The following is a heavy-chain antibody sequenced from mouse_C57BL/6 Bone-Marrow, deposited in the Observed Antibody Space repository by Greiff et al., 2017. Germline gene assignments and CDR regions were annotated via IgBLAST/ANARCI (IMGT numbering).Heavy chain of an antibody. Sequence: QVQLQQPGPELVMPGASVKLSCKASGYTFTSYWMHWVKQRPGQGLEWIGEIDPSDSYTNYNQKFKGKSTLTVDKSSSTAYMQLSSLTSEDSAVYDCASDTGEANYYAFDYGCRGHGATVTA. CDR1: GYTFTSYW. CDR2: IDPSDSYT. D-gene: IGHD3-1*01. J-gene: IGHJ4*01. CDR3: ASDTGEANYYAFDY. V-gene: IGHV1-69*01.